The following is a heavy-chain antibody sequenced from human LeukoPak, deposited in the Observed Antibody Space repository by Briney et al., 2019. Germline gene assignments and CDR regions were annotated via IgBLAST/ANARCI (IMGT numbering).Heavy chain of an antibody. CDR1: GGSFSGYY. D-gene: IGHD3-3*01. Sequence: SETLSLTCAVYGGSFSGYYWSWIRQPPGKGLEWIGEINHSGSTNYNPSLKSRVTISVDTSKNQFSLKLSSVTAADTAVYYCARGLYDFWSGYYIDYWGLGTLVTVSS. CDR2: INHSGST. J-gene: IGHJ4*02. CDR3: ARGLYDFWSGYYIDY. V-gene: IGHV4-34*01.